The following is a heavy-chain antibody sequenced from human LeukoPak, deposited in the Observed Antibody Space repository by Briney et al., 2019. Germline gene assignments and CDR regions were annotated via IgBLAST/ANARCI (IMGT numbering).Heavy chain of an antibody. CDR2: FDPEDGET. CDR3: ATGLGLVLDY. D-gene: IGHD6-6*01. Sequence: ASVKVSCKASGYTFTGYYMHWVRQAPGQGLEWMGGFDPEDGETIYAQKFQGRVTMTEDTSTDTAYMELSSLRSEDTAVYYCATGLGLVLDYWGQGTLVTVSS. CDR1: GYTFTGYY. J-gene: IGHJ4*02. V-gene: IGHV1-24*01.